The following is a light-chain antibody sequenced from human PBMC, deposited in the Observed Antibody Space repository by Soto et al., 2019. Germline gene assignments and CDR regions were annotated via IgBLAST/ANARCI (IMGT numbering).Light chain of an antibody. CDR1: QSVSSY. Sequence: EIVLTQSPATLSLTPGERATLSCRASQSVSSYLSCYQQKPGQAPRLLIYGASSRATGIPDRFSGSGSGTEFTLTISSLQSEDFATYYCQQSYTTPITFGQGTRLEI. CDR2: GAS. CDR3: QQSYTTPIT. J-gene: IGKJ5*01. V-gene: IGKV3-11*01.